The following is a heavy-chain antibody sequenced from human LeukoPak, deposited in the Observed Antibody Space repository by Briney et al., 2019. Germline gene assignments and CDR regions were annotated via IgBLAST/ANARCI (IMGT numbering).Heavy chain of an antibody. D-gene: IGHD3-10*01. CDR3: AKAFGSGSGAYDY. Sequence: PGGSLRLSCAASEFIFSTYAMSWVRQAPGKGLEWVSGISGSGDDTYYADSVKGRFTISRDNSKNTLYLEMNSVRADDTAVYHCAKAFGSGSGAYDYWGQGTLVTVSS. J-gene: IGHJ4*02. CDR1: EFIFSTYA. CDR2: ISGSGDDT. V-gene: IGHV3-23*01.